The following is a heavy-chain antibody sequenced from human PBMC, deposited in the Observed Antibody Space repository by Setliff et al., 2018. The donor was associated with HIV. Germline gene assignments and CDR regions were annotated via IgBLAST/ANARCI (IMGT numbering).Heavy chain of an antibody. CDR3: ARGRHAVVVTALGHDY. D-gene: IGHD2-21*02. V-gene: IGHV1-69*13. J-gene: IGHJ4*02. CDR1: GGTFSSYS. Sequence: SVKVSCKASGGTFSSYSITWVRQAPGQGLEWVGGIIPILGTTNYAQNFQGRVTISADESTSTAYMELSSLRSEDTAVYYCARGRHAVVVTALGHDYWGQGTLVTVSS. CDR2: IIPILGTT.